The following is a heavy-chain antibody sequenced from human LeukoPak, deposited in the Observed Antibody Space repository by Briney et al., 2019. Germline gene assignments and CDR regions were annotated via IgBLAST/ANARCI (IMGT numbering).Heavy chain of an antibody. D-gene: IGHD5-12*01. CDR1: GFTFSSYW. V-gene: IGHV3-7*01. J-gene: IGHJ6*03. CDR2: IKQDGSEK. Sequence: GGSLRLSCAASGFTFSSYWMSWVRQAPGKGLEWVANIKQDGSEKYYVDSVKGRFTISRDNAKNSLYLQMNSLRAEDTAVYYCARESGYVGYYYYMDVWGKGTTVTVYS. CDR3: ARESGYVGYYYYMDV.